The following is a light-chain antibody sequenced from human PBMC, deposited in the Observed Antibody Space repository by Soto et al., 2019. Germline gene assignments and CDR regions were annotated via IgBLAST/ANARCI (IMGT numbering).Light chain of an antibody. CDR3: QHYNNWPPEYT. Sequence: EIVMTQSPATLSVSPGVRVTLSCRASQSVGSDLAWYQQKPGQAPRLLIFAASARATGIPARFSGSGSGTESTLTISSLQSEDFALYYCQHYNNWPPEYTFGQGTKLEIK. CDR2: AAS. CDR1: QSVGSD. V-gene: IGKV3-15*01. J-gene: IGKJ2*01.